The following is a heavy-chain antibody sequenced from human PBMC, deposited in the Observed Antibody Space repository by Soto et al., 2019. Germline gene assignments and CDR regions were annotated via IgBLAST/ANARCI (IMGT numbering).Heavy chain of an antibody. Sequence: PGGSLRLSCAASGFTVSSNYMSWVRQAPGKGLEWVSVIYSGGSTYYADSVKGRFTISRDNSKNTLYLQMNSLRAEDTAVYYCARDPPLYGDYVPRLGYWGQGTLVTVSS. CDR2: IYSGGST. V-gene: IGHV3-66*01. CDR1: GFTVSSNY. CDR3: ARDPPLYGDYVPRLGY. D-gene: IGHD4-17*01. J-gene: IGHJ4*02.